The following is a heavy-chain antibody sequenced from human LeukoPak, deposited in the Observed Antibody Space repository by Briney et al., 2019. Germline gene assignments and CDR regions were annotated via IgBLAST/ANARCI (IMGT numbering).Heavy chain of an antibody. D-gene: IGHD3-10*01. CDR2: INTNTGSP. J-gene: IGHJ4*02. CDR3: ARTRAPYYYASGSSDF. Sequence: ASVKVSCKASGYTFTTYAMNWVRQAPGQGLEWVGWINTNTGSPNYAQGFTGRFVFSLDTSVSTAYLQITSLKAEDTAVYYCARTRAPYYYASGSSDFWGQGTLVTVSS. CDR1: GYTFTTYA. V-gene: IGHV7-4-1*02.